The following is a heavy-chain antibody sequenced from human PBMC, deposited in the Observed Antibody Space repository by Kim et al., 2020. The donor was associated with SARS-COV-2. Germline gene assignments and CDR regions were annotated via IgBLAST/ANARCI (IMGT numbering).Heavy chain of an antibody. CDR3: ARTNDPTVKFDY. J-gene: IGHJ4*02. V-gene: IGHV4-4*09. Sequence: NNYPSLRSRVTISVDTSKNQVSLRLTSVTAADTAVYYCARTNDPTVKFDYWGQGTLVTVSS. D-gene: IGHD4-17*01.